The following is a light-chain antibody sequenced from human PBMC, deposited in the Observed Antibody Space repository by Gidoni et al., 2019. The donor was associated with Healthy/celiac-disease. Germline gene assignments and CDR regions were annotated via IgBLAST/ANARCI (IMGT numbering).Light chain of an antibody. CDR2: DAS. V-gene: IGKV1-13*02. Sequence: AIQLTQSPSSLSASVGDRVTITCRASQGISSALAWYQQKPGKAPKLLIYDASSLESGVPSRFSGSGSGTDFTLTISSLQPEDFATYYCQQFNSYLFMCSFGQGTKLEIK. J-gene: IGKJ2*04. CDR3: QQFNSYLFMCS. CDR1: QGISSA.